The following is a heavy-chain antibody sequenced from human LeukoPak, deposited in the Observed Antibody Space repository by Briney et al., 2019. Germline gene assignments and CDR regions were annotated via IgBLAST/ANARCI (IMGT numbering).Heavy chain of an antibody. CDR3: ARDLAYKYGSDS. V-gene: IGHV3-48*04. D-gene: IGHD3-10*01. Sequence: PGGSLRLSCAAPGFSFSNYDMSWVRPVPGKGPEWISYISSSSDTIDYADSVKGRFIISRDNAKKSLYVQMNSLRAEDTAVYYCARDLAYKYGSDSWGQGTLVTVSS. CDR1: GFSFSNYD. J-gene: IGHJ5*01. CDR2: ISSSSDTI.